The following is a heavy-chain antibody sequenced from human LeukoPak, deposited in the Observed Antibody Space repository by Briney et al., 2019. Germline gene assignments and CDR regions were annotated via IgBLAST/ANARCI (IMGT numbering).Heavy chain of an antibody. D-gene: IGHD3-10*01. CDR3: ARRNYDYYYGTGSYYWVDAFDI. Sequence: SQTLSLTCAISGDSVSSNSAAWNWIGQSPSRGLEWLGRTYYRSKWYNDYAVSVKSRITINPDTSKNQFSLQLNSVTPEDTAVYYCARRNYDYYYGTGSYYWVDAFDIWGQGTMVTVSS. J-gene: IGHJ3*02. CDR1: GDSVSSNSAA. CDR2: TYYRSKWYN. V-gene: IGHV6-1*01.